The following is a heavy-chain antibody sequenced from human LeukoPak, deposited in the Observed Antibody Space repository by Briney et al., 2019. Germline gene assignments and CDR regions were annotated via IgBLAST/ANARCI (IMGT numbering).Heavy chain of an antibody. CDR1: GYTFTSYY. D-gene: IGHD6-13*01. J-gene: IGHJ4*02. V-gene: IGHV1-46*01. Sequence: ASVKVSCKASGYTFTSYYMHWVRQAPGQGLEWMGIINPSGGSTSYAQKFPGRVTMTRDTSTSTVYMELSSLRSEDTAVYYCARDPPAGTDNSNFDYWGQGTLVTVSS. CDR2: INPSGGST. CDR3: ARDPPAGTDNSNFDY.